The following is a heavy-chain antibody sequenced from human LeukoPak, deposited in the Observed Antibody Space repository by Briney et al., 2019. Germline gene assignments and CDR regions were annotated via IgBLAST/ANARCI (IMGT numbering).Heavy chain of an antibody. CDR2: INPGGSST. V-gene: IGHV3-74*01. J-gene: IGHJ4*02. D-gene: IGHD2-15*01. CDR1: GFTHRSYW. CDR3: ALFTPVVNNFDF. Sequence: GVSLRLSRARCGFTHRSYWIPWVKKARGKGLVWVSNINPGGSSTAYADFGKGRFTISRDNAKNTLYLQMNSLRAEDTAVYYCALFTPVVNNFDFWGQGTLVTVSS.